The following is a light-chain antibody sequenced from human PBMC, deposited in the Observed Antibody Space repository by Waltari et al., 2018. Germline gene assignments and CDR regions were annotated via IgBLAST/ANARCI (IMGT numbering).Light chain of an antibody. V-gene: IGKV4-1*01. Sequence: DIVMTQSPDSLAVSLGERATINCKSSQSVLYSSNNKNYLTWYQQKPGQPPKLLIYWASTRESGVPDRFSGSASGTDFTLTISSLQPDDFATYYCQQYNSYPYTFGQGTKLEIK. CDR2: WAS. J-gene: IGKJ2*01. CDR1: QSVLYSSNNKNY. CDR3: QQYNSYPYT.